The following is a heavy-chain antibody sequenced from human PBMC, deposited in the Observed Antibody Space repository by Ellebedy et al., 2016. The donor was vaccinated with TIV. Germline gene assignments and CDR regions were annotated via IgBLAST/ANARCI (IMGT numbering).Heavy chain of an antibody. CDR1: GASTSSRDSY. V-gene: IGHV4-39*07. Sequence: SETLSLTCTVSGASTSSRDSYWGWIRQPPGKGLEWIAAMFHSGSPNYNSSLKIRLTTSMDTSRNQFSLRLSSVSAEDTALYYCARGYYDWGNSYHVDSWGQGALVTVSS. D-gene: IGHD3-10*01. J-gene: IGHJ4*02. CDR2: MFHSGSP. CDR3: ARGYYDWGNSYHVDS.